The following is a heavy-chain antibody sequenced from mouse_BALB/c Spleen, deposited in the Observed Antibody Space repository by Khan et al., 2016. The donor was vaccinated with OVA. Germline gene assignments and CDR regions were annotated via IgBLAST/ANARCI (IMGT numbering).Heavy chain of an antibody. V-gene: IGHV1-5*01. CDR1: GYTFTNYW. D-gene: IGHD2-1*01. CDR2: IYPGNSDT. J-gene: IGHJ2*01. CDR3: TINCFGNYESWDY. Sequence: IQLVQSGTVLARPGASVKMSCKGSGYTFTNYWMHWVKQRPGQGLEWIGVIYPGNSDTNYNQKFKGKAKLTAVTSTSTAYMELNSLTNEDSAVYNCTINCFGNYESWDYWGQGTTHTVSS.